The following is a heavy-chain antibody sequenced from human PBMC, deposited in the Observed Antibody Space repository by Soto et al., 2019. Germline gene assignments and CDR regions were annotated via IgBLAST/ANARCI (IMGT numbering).Heavy chain of an antibody. CDR2: ISAHNGNT. CDR1: GYDFTTYG. J-gene: IGHJ4*02. D-gene: IGHD1-1*01. CDR3: ARGRYGDY. Sequence: QVHLVQCGAEEKNPGASVKVSCKGSGYDFTTYGITWVRQAPGQGLEWMAWISAHNGNTNYAPNLQGRVTVTRDTSTSTAYIELRSLRSDDTAVYYCARGRYGDYWGQGALVTVSS. V-gene: IGHV1-18*01.